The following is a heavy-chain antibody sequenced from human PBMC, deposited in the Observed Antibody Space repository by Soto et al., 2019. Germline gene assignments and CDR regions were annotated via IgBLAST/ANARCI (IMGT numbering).Heavy chain of an antibody. CDR2: ISAYNGTT. J-gene: IGHJ4*02. V-gene: IGHV1-18*04. CDR3: ARVAYWVGDCSRYFDY. Sequence: ASVQVSCKASGYTFTSYGIRWVRQAPGHGLEGMGWISAYNGTTNYAQKLQGRVTMTTDTSTSTAYMELRSLRSDDTGVSSCARVAYWVGDCSRYFDYWGQGTLVTVSS. CDR1: GYTFTSYG. D-gene: IGHD2-21*02.